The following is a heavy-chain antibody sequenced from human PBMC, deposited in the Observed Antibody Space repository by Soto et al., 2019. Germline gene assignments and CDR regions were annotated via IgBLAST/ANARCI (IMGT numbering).Heavy chain of an antibody. J-gene: IGHJ4*02. CDR1: GFTFSSYS. V-gene: IGHV3-48*02. D-gene: IGHD1-26*01. CDR3: ASEPYSGSYFYY. Sequence: GGSLRLSCAPSGFTFSSYSMNWVRQAPGKGLEWVSYISSSSSTIYYADSVKGRFTISRDNAKNSLYLQMNSLRDEDTAVYYCASEPYSGSYFYYWGQGTLVTVSS. CDR2: ISSSSSTI.